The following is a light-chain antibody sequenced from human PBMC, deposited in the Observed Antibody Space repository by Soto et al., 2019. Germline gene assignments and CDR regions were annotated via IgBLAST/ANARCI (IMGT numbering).Light chain of an antibody. V-gene: IGLV2-14*01. CDR1: SSDVGGYPY. CDR2: EVS. CDR3: SSYTSYSTWV. Sequence: QSVLTQPASVSGSPGQSITISCTGASSDVGGYPYVSWFQHHPGKAPKLMIYEVSNRPSGVSNRFSASKSGNTASLTISGLQADDEADYYCSSYTSYSTWVFGGGTQLTVL. J-gene: IGLJ7*01.